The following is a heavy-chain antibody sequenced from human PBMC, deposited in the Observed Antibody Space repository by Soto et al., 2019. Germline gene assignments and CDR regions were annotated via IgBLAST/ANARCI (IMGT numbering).Heavy chain of an antibody. CDR3: AKDSIAARPRAQRSIAAAGPFDY. D-gene: IGHD6-13*01. CDR1: GFTFSSYA. Sequence: GGSLRLSCAASGFTFSSYAMSWVRQAPGKGLEWVSAISGSGGSTYYADSVKGRFPISRDNSKNRLYLQMNSLRAEDTAVYYCAKDSIAARPRAQRSIAAAGPFDYWGQGTLVTVSS. V-gene: IGHV3-23*01. CDR2: ISGSGGST. J-gene: IGHJ4*02.